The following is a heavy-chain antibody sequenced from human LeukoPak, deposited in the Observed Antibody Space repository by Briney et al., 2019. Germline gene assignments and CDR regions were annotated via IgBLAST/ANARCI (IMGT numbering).Heavy chain of an antibody. CDR1: GYSFTSYW. Sequence: PGESLKISCQGSGYSFTSYWIGWVRQLPGKGLEWMGIIYPGDSDTRYSPSFQGQVTISADKSISTAYLQWSSLKASDTAMYYCARQYSGLPARFDYWGQGTLVTVSS. V-gene: IGHV5-51*01. J-gene: IGHJ4*02. CDR2: IYPGDSDT. D-gene: IGHD5-12*01. CDR3: ARQYSGLPARFDY.